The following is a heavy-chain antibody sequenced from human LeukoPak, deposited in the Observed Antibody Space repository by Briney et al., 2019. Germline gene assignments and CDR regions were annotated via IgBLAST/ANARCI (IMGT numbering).Heavy chain of an antibody. J-gene: IGHJ4*02. D-gene: IGHD2-2*01. V-gene: IGHV4-59*12. CDR3: ARGGCSSTSCYYYFDY. CDR1: GGSISSYY. Sequence: PSETLSLTCTVSGGSISSYYWSWIRQPPGKGLEWIGYIYYSGSTNYNPSLKSRVTISVDTSKNQFSLKLSSVTAADTAVYYCARGGCSSTSCYYYFDYWGQGTLVTVSS. CDR2: IYYSGST.